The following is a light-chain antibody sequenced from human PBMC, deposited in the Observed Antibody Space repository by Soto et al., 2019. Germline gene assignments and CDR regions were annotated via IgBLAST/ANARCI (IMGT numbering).Light chain of an antibody. V-gene: IGLV2-14*01. CDR3: SSYAGSRYV. CDR1: SSDVGGYNY. J-gene: IGLJ1*01. CDR2: EVS. Sequence: QSVLTQPASVSGSPGQAITISCTGTSSDVGGYNYVSWYQQHPGKAPKLMIYEVSYRPSGVSNRFSGSKSGNTASLTISGLQAEDEADYYCSSYAGSRYVFGTGTKVTVL.